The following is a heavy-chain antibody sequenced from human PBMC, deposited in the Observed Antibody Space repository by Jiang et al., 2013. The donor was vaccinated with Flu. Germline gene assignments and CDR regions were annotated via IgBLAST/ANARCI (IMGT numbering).Heavy chain of an antibody. CDR1: GFTFSGSW. CDR2: IKQDGSEK. CDR3: ARGTWNSFDY. D-gene: IGHD1-7*01. V-gene: IGHV3-7*01. Sequence: RLSCAASGFTFSGSWMTWVRQAPGKGLEWVANIKQDGSEKFSVDSVKGRFTISRDNAKNSLYLQMNSLRAEDTAVYYCARGTWNSFDYWGQGTLVTVSS. J-gene: IGHJ4*02.